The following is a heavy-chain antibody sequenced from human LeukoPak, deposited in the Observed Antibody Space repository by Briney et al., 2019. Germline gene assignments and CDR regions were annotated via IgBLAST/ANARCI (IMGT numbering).Heavy chain of an antibody. D-gene: IGHD3-16*02. J-gene: IGHJ4*02. CDR1: GYSFTSYW. CDR3: AREYYDYVWGSYRYEYFDY. V-gene: IGHV5-51*01. Sequence: GESLKISCKGSGYSFTSYWIGWVRQMPGKGLEWMGIIYPGDSDTRYSPSFQDQVTISADKSISTAYLQWSSLKASDTAMYYCAREYYDYVWGSYRYEYFDYWGQGTLVTVS. CDR2: IYPGDSDT.